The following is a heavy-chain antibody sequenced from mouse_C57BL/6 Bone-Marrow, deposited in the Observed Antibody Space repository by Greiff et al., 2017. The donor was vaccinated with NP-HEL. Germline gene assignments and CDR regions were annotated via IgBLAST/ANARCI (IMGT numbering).Heavy chain of an antibody. CDR1: GFTFSSYG. CDR2: ISSGGSYT. D-gene: IGHD2-4*01. V-gene: IGHV5-6*02. CDR3: ARRDYDEGFAY. J-gene: IGHJ3*01. Sequence: EVKLMESGGDLVKPGGSLKLSCAASGFTFSSYGMSWVRQTPDKRLEWVATISSGGSYTYYPDSVKGRFTISRDNAKNTLYLQMSSLKSEDTAMYYCARRDYDEGFAYWGQGTLVTVSA.